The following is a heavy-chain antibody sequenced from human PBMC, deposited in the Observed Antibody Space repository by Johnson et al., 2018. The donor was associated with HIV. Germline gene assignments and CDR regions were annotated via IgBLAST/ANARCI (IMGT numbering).Heavy chain of an antibody. CDR1: GFTFSTYG. D-gene: IGHD4-17*01. V-gene: IGHV3-30*03. J-gene: IGHJ3*02. CDR3: ARPGPTVTDDGFDI. CDR2: ISYDGSNK. Sequence: QVQLVESGGGVVQPGGSLRLSCAASGFTFSTYGMHWVRQAPGTGLEWVAVISYDGSNKYYADSVKGRFTISRDNSKNTLYLQMNSLRNEDTAVYYCARPGPTVTDDGFDIWGQGTMVTVSS.